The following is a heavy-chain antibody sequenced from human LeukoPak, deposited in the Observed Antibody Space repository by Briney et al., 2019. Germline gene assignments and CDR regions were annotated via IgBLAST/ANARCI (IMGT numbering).Heavy chain of an antibody. CDR3: ARETDSSGPRGGYFDY. J-gene: IGHJ4*02. Sequence: GASVKVSCKASGYTFTGYYMHWVRQAPGQGLEWMGWINPNSGGTSYAQKFQGRVTMTRDMSTSTVYMELSSLRSEDTAVYYCARETDSSGPRGGYFDYWGQGTLVTVSS. CDR2: INPNSGGT. CDR1: GYTFTGYY. D-gene: IGHD3-22*01. V-gene: IGHV1-2*02.